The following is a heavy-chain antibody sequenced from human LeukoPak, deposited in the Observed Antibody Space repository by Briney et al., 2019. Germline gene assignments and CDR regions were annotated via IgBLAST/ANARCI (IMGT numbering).Heavy chain of an antibody. V-gene: IGHV4-28*03. CDR3: AIGYSYGYDPYMDV. CDR2: IYTSGST. Sequence: PSDTLSLTCAVSGYSISSNNWWGWIRQPAGKGLEWIGRIYTSGSTNYNPSLKSRVTISVDTSKNQFSLKLSSVTAADTAVYYCAIGYSYGYDPYMDVWGKGTTVTVSS. J-gene: IGHJ6*03. D-gene: IGHD5-18*01. CDR1: GYSISSNNW.